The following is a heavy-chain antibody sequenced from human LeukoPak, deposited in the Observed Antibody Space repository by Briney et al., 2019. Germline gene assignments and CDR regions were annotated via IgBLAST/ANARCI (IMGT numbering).Heavy chain of an antibody. CDR1: GFTFSSYA. J-gene: IGHJ4*02. CDR2: ISYDGSNK. CDR3: ARALGWGYVSEYYFDY. V-gene: IGHV3-30-3*01. Sequence: GGSLRLSCAASGFTFSSYAMHWVRQAPGKGLEWVAVISYDGSNKYYADSVKGRFTISRDNSKNTLYLQMNSLRAEDTAVYYCARALGWGYVSEYYFDYWGQGTLVTVSS. D-gene: IGHD5-18*01.